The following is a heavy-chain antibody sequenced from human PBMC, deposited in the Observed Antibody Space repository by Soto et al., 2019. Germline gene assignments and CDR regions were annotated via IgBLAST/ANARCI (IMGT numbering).Heavy chain of an antibody. V-gene: IGHV1-8*01. CDR3: ARVEQWPEYYFDY. J-gene: IGHJ4*02. CDR1: GYTFTSYD. Sequence: ASVKVSCKASGYTFTSYDINLVRQATVQVLELIVWINPNIVNTCYSQKFQGRFTITMNTSIITSYIELSSLISEDTAVYYCARVEQWPEYYFDYWGQGTLVTVSS. D-gene: IGHD6-19*01. CDR2: INPNIVNT.